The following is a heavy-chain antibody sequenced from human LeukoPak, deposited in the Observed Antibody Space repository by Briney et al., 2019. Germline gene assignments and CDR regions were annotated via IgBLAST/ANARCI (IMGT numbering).Heavy chain of an antibody. V-gene: IGHV3-21*01. CDR1: GFTISSYS. J-gene: IGHJ3*02. Sequence: GGSLRLSCAASGFTISSYSVNWVRQAPGKGLEWVSSISSSSSYIYYADSVKGRFTISRDNAKNSLYLQMNSLRAEDTAVYYCARAGYYDDAFDIWGQGTMVTVSP. CDR2: ISSSSSYI. D-gene: IGHD3-22*01. CDR3: ARAGYYDDAFDI.